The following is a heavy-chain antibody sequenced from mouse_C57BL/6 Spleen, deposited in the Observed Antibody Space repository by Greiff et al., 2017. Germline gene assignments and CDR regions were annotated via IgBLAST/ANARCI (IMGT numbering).Heavy chain of an antibody. CDR3: ARNSYYYGSSYFDY. Sequence: VQLQQSGPGLVQPSQSLSITCTVSGFSLTSYGVHWVRQSPGKGLEWLGVIWRGGSTDYNAAFISRLSISKDNSKSQVFFKMNSLQADDTAIYYCARNSYYYGSSYFDYWGQGTTLTVSS. V-gene: IGHV2-2*01. J-gene: IGHJ2*01. CDR1: GFSLTSYG. CDR2: IWRGGST. D-gene: IGHD1-1*01.